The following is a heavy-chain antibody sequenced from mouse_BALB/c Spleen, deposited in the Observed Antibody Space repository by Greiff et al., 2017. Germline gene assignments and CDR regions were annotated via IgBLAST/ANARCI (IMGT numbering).Heavy chain of an antibody. Sequence: QVQLKESGPGLVAPSPCLSITCTASGFSFTSYGVHWVRQPPGKGLEWLGVIWAGGSTNYNSALMSRLSISKDNSKSQVFLKMNSLQTDDTAKYCGTRGGYGYYAMDYWGQGTSVTVSS. V-gene: IGHV2-9*02. CDR1: GFSFTSYG. J-gene: IGHJ4*01. CDR2: IWAGGST. CDR3: TRGGYGYYAMDY. D-gene: IGHD1-2*01.